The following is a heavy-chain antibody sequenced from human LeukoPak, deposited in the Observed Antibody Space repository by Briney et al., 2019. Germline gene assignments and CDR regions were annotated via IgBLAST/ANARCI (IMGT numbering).Heavy chain of an antibody. Sequence: HPGGSLRLSCAASGFTFSSYAMRWVRQAPGKGLEWVSAISGSGGSTYYADSVKGRFTLSRDNSKNTLYLQMNSLRAEDTDVYYCAKDLFCSGDSCYSALGSWGQGTLVTVSS. J-gene: IGHJ5*02. CDR1: GFTFSSYA. V-gene: IGHV3-23*01. CDR2: ISGSGGST. D-gene: IGHD2-15*01. CDR3: AKDLFCSGDSCYSALGS.